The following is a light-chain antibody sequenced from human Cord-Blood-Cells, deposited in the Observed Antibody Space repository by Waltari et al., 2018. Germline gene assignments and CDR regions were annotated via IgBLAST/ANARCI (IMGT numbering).Light chain of an antibody. Sequence: DIVMTPSPNSLALSLRERATITCKSSQSVLYSSNNKSYLAWYQQNPGQPPKLLIYWASTRGSGVPDRFSGSGSGTDFTLTISSLQAEDVAVYYCQQYYSTPFTFGPGTKVDIK. J-gene: IGKJ3*01. CDR2: WAS. CDR1: QSVLYSSNNKSY. CDR3: QQYYSTPFT. V-gene: IGKV4-1*01.